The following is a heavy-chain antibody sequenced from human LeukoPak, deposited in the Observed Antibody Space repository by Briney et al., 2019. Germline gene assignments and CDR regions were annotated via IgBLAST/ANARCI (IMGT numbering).Heavy chain of an antibody. CDR2: IYYSGTT. CDR1: AGSINSNSHH. V-gene: IGHV4-39*01. J-gene: IGHJ4*02. D-gene: IGHD3-22*01. CDR3: ARQYFDNTGYYYFDS. Sequence: PSETLSLTCSVSAGSINSNSHHWDWIRQAPGKGLEWIGNIYYSGTTSYNPSLKSRVTISVDTSKNQFSLKLSSVTATDTAVYYCARQYFDNTGYYYFDSWGQGTLVTVSS.